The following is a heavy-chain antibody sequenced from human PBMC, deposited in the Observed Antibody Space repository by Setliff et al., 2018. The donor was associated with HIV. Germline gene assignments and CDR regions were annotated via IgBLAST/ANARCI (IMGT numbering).Heavy chain of an antibody. J-gene: IGHJ5*02. D-gene: IGHD3-3*01. Sequence: GGSLRLSCAASGFTFSSYSMYWVRQAPGKWLEWVSSISSSSSYIFYADSVKGRFTISRDNAKNSLYMQMNSLRDEDTAVYYCARVTYYDFWSGYPDWFDPWGQGTLVSVAS. CDR3: ARVTYYDFWSGYPDWFDP. V-gene: IGHV3-21*01. CDR2: ISSSSSYI. CDR1: GFTFSSYS.